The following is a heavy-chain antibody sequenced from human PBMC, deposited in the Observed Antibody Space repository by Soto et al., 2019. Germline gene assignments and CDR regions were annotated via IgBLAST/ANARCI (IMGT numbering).Heavy chain of an antibody. CDR2: IYYSGNT. CDR1: GGSISSSSYY. V-gene: IGHV4-39*07. CDR3: ARGLWSGYYGYYYYYYMDV. D-gene: IGHD3-3*01. Sequence: SETLSLTCTVSGGSISSSSYYWGWIRQPPGKGLEWIGSIYYSGNTYYNPSLKSRVTISVDTSKNQFSLKLSSVTAADTAVYYCARGLWSGYYGYYYYYYMDVWGKGTTVTVSS. J-gene: IGHJ6*03.